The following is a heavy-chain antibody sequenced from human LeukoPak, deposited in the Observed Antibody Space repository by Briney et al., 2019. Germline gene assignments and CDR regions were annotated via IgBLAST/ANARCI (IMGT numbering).Heavy chain of an antibody. V-gene: IGHV1-3*01. CDR2: INAGNGNT. Sequence: ASVKVSCKASGYTFTSYAMHWVRQAPGQRLEWMGWINAGNGNTKYSQKFQGRVTITRDTSASTAYMELSSLRSEDTAVYHCARRESYSSSWYDMGYYFDYWGQGTLVTVSS. CDR1: GYTFTSYA. CDR3: ARRESYSSSWYDMGYYFDY. D-gene: IGHD6-13*01. J-gene: IGHJ4*02.